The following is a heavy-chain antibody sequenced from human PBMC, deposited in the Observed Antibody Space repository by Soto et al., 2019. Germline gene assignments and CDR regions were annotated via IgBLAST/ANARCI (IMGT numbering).Heavy chain of an antibody. CDR3: ARVAYSGYEYTGYNWFDP. J-gene: IGHJ5*02. CDR2: IYSSGST. D-gene: IGHD5-12*01. Sequence: QVQLQESGPGLVKPSQTLSLTCTVSGGSISSGGYYWSWIRQHPGKGLEWIGYIYSSGSTYYNPSLKSRVTISVDTSKNQFSLKLSSVTAADTAVYYCARVAYSGYEYTGYNWFDPWGQGTLVTVSS. V-gene: IGHV4-31*03. CDR1: GGSISSGGYY.